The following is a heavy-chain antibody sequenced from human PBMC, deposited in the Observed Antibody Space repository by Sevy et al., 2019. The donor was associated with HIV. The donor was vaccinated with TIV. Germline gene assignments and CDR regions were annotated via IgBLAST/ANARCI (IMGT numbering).Heavy chain of an antibody. Sequence: GGSLRLSCAASGFTFNDYYMSWIRQAPGKGLEWLSYMSSRSSYTKYADSVKGRFTISRDNAKNSLFLQVNSLRAEDTAVYYCARVRFDSGRFYFDYWGPGTLVTVSS. CDR3: ARVRFDSGRFYFDY. CDR2: MSSRSSYT. CDR1: GFTFNDYY. J-gene: IGHJ4*02. D-gene: IGHD1-26*01. V-gene: IGHV3-11*06.